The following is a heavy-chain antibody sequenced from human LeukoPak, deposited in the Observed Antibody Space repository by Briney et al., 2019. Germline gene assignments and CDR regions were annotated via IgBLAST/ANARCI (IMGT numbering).Heavy chain of an antibody. D-gene: IGHD1-1*01. J-gene: IGHJ5*02. CDR2: IYSGGTT. V-gene: IGHV3-53*01. CDR1: GFTVRTNY. CDR3: ARDRSAGTLNNWFDP. Sequence: GSLRLSCAASGFTVRTNYMNWVRQAPGKGLEWVSVIYSGGTTYYADSVQGRFTISRDSSKNTLYLQMNNLRVEDTAVYYCARDRSAGTLNNWFDPWGPGTLVTVSS.